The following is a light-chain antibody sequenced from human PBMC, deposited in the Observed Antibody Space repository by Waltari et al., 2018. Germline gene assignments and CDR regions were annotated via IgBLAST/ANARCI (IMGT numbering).Light chain of an antibody. V-gene: IGLV1-40*01. CDR3: QSYDSSLSAL. CDR2: GDN. CDR1: SSNIGAGYD. J-gene: IGLJ2*01. Sequence: QSVLTQPPSVSGAPGQRVTISCTGSSSNIGAGYDVHWYQQLPGTAPKLLSYGDNNRPSGVPDRFSGSKSGTSASLAITGLQAEEEADYYCQSYDSSLSALFGGGTKLTVL.